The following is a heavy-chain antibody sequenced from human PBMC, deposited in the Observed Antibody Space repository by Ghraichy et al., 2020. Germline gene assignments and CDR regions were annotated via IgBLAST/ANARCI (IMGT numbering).Heavy chain of an antibody. Sequence: GGSLRLSCAASGFTFSSYSMNWVRQAPGKGLEWVSYISSSSSTIYYADSVKGRFTISRDNAKNSLYLQMNSLRDEDTAVYYCARMGCSSTSCYIDYWGQGTLVTVSS. J-gene: IGHJ4*02. V-gene: IGHV3-48*02. D-gene: IGHD2-2*02. CDR3: ARMGCSSTSCYIDY. CDR2: ISSSSSTI. CDR1: GFTFSSYS.